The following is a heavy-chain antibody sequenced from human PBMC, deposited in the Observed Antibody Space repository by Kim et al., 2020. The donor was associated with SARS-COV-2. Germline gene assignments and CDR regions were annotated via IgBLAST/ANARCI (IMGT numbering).Heavy chain of an antibody. V-gene: IGHV1-18*01. Sequence: ASVKVSCKASGYTFTSYGISWVRQAPGQGLEWMGWISAYNGNTNYAQKLQGRVTMTTDTSTSTAYMELRSLRSDDTAVYYCARDEYDYVWGSYRVWGQGTLGTVSS. CDR3: ARDEYDYVWGSYRV. J-gene: IGHJ4*02. CDR1: GYTFTSYG. CDR2: ISAYNGNT. D-gene: IGHD3-16*02.